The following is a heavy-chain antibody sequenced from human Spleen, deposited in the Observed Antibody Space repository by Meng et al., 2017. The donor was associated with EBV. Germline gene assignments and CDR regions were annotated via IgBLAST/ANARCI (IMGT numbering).Heavy chain of an antibody. V-gene: IGHV4-39*01. J-gene: IGHJ4*02. CDR2: ISSSGST. CDR3: ARHTGDFDY. Sequence: QLQPPESGPRLVRPSETLSLTCGVSGASISDSSAYWGWIRQSPRKGLEWIGTISSSGSTFYNPSLESRLTLSVDTTENHFALKLTSVTAADTAMYYCARHTGDFDYWGQGALVTVSS. CDR1: GASISDSSAY. D-gene: IGHD2-8*02.